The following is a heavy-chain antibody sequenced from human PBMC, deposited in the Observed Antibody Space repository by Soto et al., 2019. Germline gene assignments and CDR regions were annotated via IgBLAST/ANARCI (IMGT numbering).Heavy chain of an antibody. V-gene: IGHV1-18*01. Sequence: QVQLVQAGDEVKSPGASVQVSCKASGYTFATSALIWLRQAPGQWLEWRGWISTDNSQTPRYAKKLRGRVTMTIDTATISAYLELTSLTFDEAAVYYCARDIPWVCGGGSCFTEEGDDGMDVWRQGTTVPVFS. D-gene: IGHD2-15*01. J-gene: IGHJ6*02. CDR2: ISTDNSQT. CDR1: GYTFATSA. CDR3: ARDIPWVCGGGSCFTEEGDDGMDV.